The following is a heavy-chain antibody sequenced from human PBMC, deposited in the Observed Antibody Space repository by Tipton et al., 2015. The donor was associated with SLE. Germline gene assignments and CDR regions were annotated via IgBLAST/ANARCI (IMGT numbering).Heavy chain of an antibody. CDR1: GFTFRNYW. CDR2: INNDGTSR. CDR3: ARDILDY. J-gene: IGHJ4*02. Sequence: GSLRLSCAASGFTFRNYWMHWVRQVPGKGLMWVSRINNDGTSRTYADSVKGRFTISRDNAKNILYLQMNSLRAEDTAVYYCARDILDYWGQGTLVTVSS. V-gene: IGHV3-74*01.